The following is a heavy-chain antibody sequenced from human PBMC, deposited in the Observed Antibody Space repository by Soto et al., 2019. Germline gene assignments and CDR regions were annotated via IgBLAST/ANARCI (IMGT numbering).Heavy chain of an antibody. CDR2: IYYSGGT. CDR1: GGSISSGTYY. D-gene: IGHD5-18*01. V-gene: IGHV4-39*01. Sequence: SETLSLTCTVSGGSISSGTYYWGWIRQPPGKGLEWIGHIYYSGGTYYNPSLTSRVTISVDTSKNQFSLKLSSVTAADTAVYYCARHRYSYGVYYFDYWGQGTLVTVSS. J-gene: IGHJ4*02. CDR3: ARHRYSYGVYYFDY.